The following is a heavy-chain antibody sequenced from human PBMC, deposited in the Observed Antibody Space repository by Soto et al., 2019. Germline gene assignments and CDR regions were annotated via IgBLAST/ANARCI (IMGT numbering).Heavy chain of an antibody. CDR3: ASFSRD. D-gene: IGHD3-3*02. Sequence: QVQLVESGGGVVQPGRSLRLSCAASGFTFSSYAMHWVRQAPGKGLEWVAVISYDGSNKYYADSVKGRFTISRDNSKNTLYLQMNSLRAEDTAVYYCASFSRDWGQGTLVTVSS. CDR1: GFTFSSYA. V-gene: IGHV3-30-3*01. J-gene: IGHJ4*02. CDR2: ISYDGSNK.